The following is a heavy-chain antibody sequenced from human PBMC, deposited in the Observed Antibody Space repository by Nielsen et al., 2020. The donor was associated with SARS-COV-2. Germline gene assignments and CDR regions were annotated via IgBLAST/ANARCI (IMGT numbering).Heavy chain of an antibody. Sequence: GESLKISCAAPGFTFSSYDMHWVRQATGTGLEWVSAIVTAGDTYYPGSVKGRFTISRENAKNSLYLQMNSLRAGDTAVYYCARAEMGSYYYGSGVPYYLDSWGQGTLVTVSS. D-gene: IGHD3-10*01. V-gene: IGHV3-13*01. CDR3: ARAEMGSYYYGSGVPYYLDS. CDR1: GFTFSSYD. CDR2: IVTAGDT. J-gene: IGHJ4*02.